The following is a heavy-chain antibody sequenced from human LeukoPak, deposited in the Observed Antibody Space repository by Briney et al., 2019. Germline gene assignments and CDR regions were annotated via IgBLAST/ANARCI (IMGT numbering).Heavy chain of an antibody. CDR3: ARGDDESLDH. D-gene: IGHD3-16*01. CDR2: IYTDGSYT. V-gene: IGHV3-74*01. CDR1: GFVVSSYW. J-gene: IGHJ4*02. Sequence: GGSLRLSCAASGFVVSSYWMHWVRQAAGKGLVWVSRIYTDGSYTNYADSVKGRFTISRDNAKNTLSLHMNSLRAEDMAVYYCARGDDESLDHWGQGTLVTVSS.